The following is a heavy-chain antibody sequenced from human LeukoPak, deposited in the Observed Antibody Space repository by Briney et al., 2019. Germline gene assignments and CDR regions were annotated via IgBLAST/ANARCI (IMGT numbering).Heavy chain of an antibody. Sequence: ASVKVSCKASGYTFTGYYMHWVRQAPGQGLEWMGWNNPNSGGTNYAQKFQGRVTMTRDTSISTAYMELSRLRSDDTAVYYCARDPHYTSNLDYWGQGTLVTVSS. CDR2: NNPNSGGT. CDR1: GYTFTGYY. J-gene: IGHJ4*02. D-gene: IGHD3-3*01. CDR3: ARDPHYTSNLDY. V-gene: IGHV1-2*02.